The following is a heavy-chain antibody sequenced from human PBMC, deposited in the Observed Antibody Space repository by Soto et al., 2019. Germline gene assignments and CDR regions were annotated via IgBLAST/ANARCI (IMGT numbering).Heavy chain of an antibody. V-gene: IGHV3-33*01. CDR2: IWYDGSNK. CDR1: GFTFISYG. CDR3: AGPYYYGSGSYSNYYYYGMDV. J-gene: IGHJ6*02. Sequence: GGSLRLSCAASGFTFISYGMHWVRQATGKGLEWVAVIWYDGSNKYYADSVKGRFTISRDNSKNTLYLQMNSLRAEDTAVYYCAGPYYYGSGSYSNYYYYGMDVWGQGTTVTVSS. D-gene: IGHD3-10*01.